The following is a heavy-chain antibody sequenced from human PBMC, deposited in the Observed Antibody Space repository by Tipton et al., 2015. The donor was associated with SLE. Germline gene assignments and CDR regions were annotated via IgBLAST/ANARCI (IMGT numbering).Heavy chain of an antibody. V-gene: IGHV3-48*03. CDR1: GFTFSSYE. CDR3: ARRAVTNNWYFDL. J-gene: IGHJ2*01. D-gene: IGHD4-17*01. Sequence: GSLRLSCAASGFTFSSYEMNWVRQAPGKGLEWVSYISSSGSTIYYADSVKGRFTISRDNAKNSLYLQMNSLRVEDTAIYYCARRAVTNNWYFDLWGRGTLVTVSS. CDR2: ISSSGSTI.